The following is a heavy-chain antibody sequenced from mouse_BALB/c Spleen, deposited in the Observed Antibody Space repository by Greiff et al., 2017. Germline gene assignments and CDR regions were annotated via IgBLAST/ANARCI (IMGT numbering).Heavy chain of an antibody. J-gene: IGHJ4*01. CDR3: ARGGNYVGAMDY. CDR2: INLSTGYT. CDR1: GYTFTSYW. Sequence: VQLQQSGAELAKPGASVKMSCKASGYTFTSYWMHWVKQRPGQGLEWIGYINLSTGYTEYNQKFKDKATLTADKSSSTAYMQLSSLTSEDSAVYYCARGGNYVGAMDYWGQGTSVTVSS. D-gene: IGHD2-1*01. V-gene: IGHV1-7*01.